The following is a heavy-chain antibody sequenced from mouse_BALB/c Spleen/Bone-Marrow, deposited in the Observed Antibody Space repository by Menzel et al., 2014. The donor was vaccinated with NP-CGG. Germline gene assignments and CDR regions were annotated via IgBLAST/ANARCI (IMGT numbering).Heavy chain of an antibody. CDR2: IDPETGGT. J-gene: IGHJ3*01. CDR1: GYTFTDYK. Sequence: VKLMESGAELVRPGTSVTLSCKASGYTFTDYKMHWVKQTPVLGLEWIGLIDPETGGTAYNQKFKGKATLTADKSSSTAYMDLRSLTSEDSAVYYCTIVAYWGQGTLVAVSA. CDR3: TIVAY. V-gene: IGHV1-15*01.